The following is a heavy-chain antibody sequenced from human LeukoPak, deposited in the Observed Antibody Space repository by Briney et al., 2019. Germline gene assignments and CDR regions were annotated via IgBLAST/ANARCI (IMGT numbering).Heavy chain of an antibody. Sequence: GASVKVSCKVSGYTLTELSMHWVRQAPGKGLEWMGGFDPEDGETIYAQKFQGRVTMTEDTSTDTAYMELSSLRSEDTAVYYCATAPSFTVTRRGDPFDIWGQGTMVTVSS. V-gene: IGHV1-24*01. CDR1: GYTLTELS. J-gene: IGHJ3*02. CDR2: FDPEDGET. CDR3: ATAPSFTVTRRGDPFDI. D-gene: IGHD4-17*01.